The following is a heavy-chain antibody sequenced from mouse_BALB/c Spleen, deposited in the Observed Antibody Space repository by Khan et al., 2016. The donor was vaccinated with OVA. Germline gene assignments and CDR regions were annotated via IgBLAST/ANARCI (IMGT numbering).Heavy chain of an antibody. CDR3: ARCLYGSSYDYYAMDY. V-gene: IGHV5-6*01. J-gene: IGHJ4*01. Sequence: EVELVESGGDLVKPGGSLKLSCAASGFTFSTYGMSWVRQTPDKRLEWVALISTSGSYTYYPDSVKGRFTISRDNAKNTLYLQMSSLKSEDTAMYYCARCLYGSSYDYYAMDYWGQGTSVTVAS. D-gene: IGHD1-1*01. CDR1: GFTFSTYG. CDR2: ISTSGSYT.